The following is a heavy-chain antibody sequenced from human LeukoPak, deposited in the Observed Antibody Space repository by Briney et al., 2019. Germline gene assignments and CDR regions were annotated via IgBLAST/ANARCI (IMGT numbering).Heavy chain of an antibody. Sequence: AGGAPRLPLAAPGFTLNSYWSRWGRPAPGEGAGVVGTIKQDGSEKYYVDSVKGRFTISRDNAKNSLYLQMNSLRAEDTAVYYCARARRGVVVAAFDYWGQGTLVTVSS. CDR2: IKQDGSEK. CDR3: ARARRGVVVAAFDY. J-gene: IGHJ4*02. D-gene: IGHD2-15*01. V-gene: IGHV3-7*01. CDR1: GFTLNSYW.